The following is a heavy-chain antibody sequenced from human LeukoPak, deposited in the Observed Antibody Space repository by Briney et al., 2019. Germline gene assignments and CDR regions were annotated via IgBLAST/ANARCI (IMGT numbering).Heavy chain of an antibody. CDR1: GYTFTGYY. J-gene: IGHJ3*02. Sequence: ASVKVSCKASGYTFTGYYMHWMRQAPGQGLEWMGWINPNSGGTNYAQKFQGRVTMTRDTSISTAYMELSRLRSDDTAVYYCARVVGRWLQFIDAFDIWGQGTMVTVSS. V-gene: IGHV1-2*02. CDR2: INPNSGGT. CDR3: ARVVGRWLQFIDAFDI. D-gene: IGHD5-24*01.